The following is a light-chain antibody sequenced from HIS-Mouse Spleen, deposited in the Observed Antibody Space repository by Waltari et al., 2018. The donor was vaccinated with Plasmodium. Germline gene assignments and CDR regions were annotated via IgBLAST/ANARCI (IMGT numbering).Light chain of an antibody. V-gene: IGKV1-9*01. CDR3: QQLNSYPIT. Sequence: DIQFTQSPSFLSASVGDRVTITCRASQGISSYLAWYQQKPGKAPKLLIYAASTLQSVVPSRFSGSGSGTECTLTISSLQPEDFATYYCQQLNSYPITFGQGTRLEIK. CDR1: QGISSY. CDR2: AAS. J-gene: IGKJ5*01.